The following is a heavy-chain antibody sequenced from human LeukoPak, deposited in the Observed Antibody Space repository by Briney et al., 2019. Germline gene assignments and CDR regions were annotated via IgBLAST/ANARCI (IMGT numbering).Heavy chain of an antibody. J-gene: IGHJ5*02. CDR3: ATVVGDPAAGTFGWFDP. V-gene: IGHV1-69*05. CDR2: IIPIFGTA. CDR1: GGTFSSYA. D-gene: IGHD6-13*01. Sequence: ASVKVSFKASGGTFSSYAISWVRQAPGQGLEGMGGIIPIFGTANYAQKFQGRVTITTDESTSTAYMELSSLRSEDTAVYYCATVVGDPAAGTFGWFDPWGQGTLVTVSS.